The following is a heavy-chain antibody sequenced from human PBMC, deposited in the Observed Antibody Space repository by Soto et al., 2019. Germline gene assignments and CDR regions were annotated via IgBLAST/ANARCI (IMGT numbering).Heavy chain of an antibody. D-gene: IGHD3-9*01. CDR2: IFSDNER. Sequence: LTCTVTGFSLTTGKMGVSWIRQPPGKALEWLAHIFSDNERSYSTSLQGRLTISKDTSGSQVVLSMTNVDPVDTATYYCARMKVDSYQFYYAMDVWGQGTTVTVSS. CDR3: ARMKVDSYQFYYAMDV. CDR1: GFSLTTGKMG. J-gene: IGHJ6*02. V-gene: IGHV2-26*01.